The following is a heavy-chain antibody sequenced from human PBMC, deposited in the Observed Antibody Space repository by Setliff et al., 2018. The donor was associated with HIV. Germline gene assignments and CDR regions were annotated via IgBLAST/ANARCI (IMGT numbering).Heavy chain of an antibody. CDR2: VNHKGVA. CDR1: GGAFSGYY. J-gene: IGHJ4*02. V-gene: IGHV4-34*01. CDR3: TRAQIAAPRPFDY. Sequence: ETLSLTCAVYGGAFSGYYWTWIRQSPGRGLEWIGEVNHKGVANYSPSPMRRATISADTSKNQFSLRLSSVTAADTALYFCTRAQIAAPRPFDYWGQGTLVTV. D-gene: IGHD2-21*01.